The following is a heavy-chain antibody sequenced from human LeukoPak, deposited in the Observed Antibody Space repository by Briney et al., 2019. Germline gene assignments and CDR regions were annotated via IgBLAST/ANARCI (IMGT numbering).Heavy chain of an antibody. CDR1: GFTFSSYS. CDR2: ISSSSSYI. V-gene: IGHV3-21*01. CDR3: ARGWEDFWSGYTIYYYYYGMDV. Sequence: GGSLRLSCAASGFTFSSYSMNWVRQAPGKGLEWVSSISSSSSYIYYADSVKGRFTISRDNAKNSLYLRMNSLRAEDTAVYYCARGWEDFWSGYTIYYYYYGMDVWGQGTTVTVSS. J-gene: IGHJ6*02. D-gene: IGHD3-3*01.